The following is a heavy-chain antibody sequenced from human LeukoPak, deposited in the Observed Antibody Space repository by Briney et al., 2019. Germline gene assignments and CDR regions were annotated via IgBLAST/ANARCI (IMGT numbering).Heavy chain of an antibody. J-gene: IGHJ3*02. CDR2: ISGTGAGT. CDR3: AKVRRPGVVVQQCAFDT. CDR1: GFTFSSYA. Sequence: RAGGSLRLSCAASGFTFSSYAMSWVRQVSGKGLEWVSGISGTGAGTYYGDSVKGRFAISRDNSKNTLYLQMNSLRAEDTAIYYCAKVRRPGVVVQQCAFDTWGQGTMVTVSS. V-gene: IGHV3-23*01. D-gene: IGHD2-15*01.